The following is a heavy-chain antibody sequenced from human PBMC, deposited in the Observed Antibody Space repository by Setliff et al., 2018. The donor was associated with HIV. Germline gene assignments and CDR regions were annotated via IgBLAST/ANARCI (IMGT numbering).Heavy chain of an antibody. CDR2: VYYNGHV. D-gene: IGHD3-10*01. J-gene: IGHJ4*02. V-gene: IGHV4-38-2*01. Sequence: PSETLSLTCAVSGFSIGSGYYWGWIRQPPGKGLEYIGSVYYNGHVYYNASLKGRVTISIDSSKSQISLNVTSVTAADTAVYYCTRRDVSPLWFGQFDYWGQGILVTVSS. CDR3: TRRDVSPLWFGQFDY. CDR1: GFSIGSGYY.